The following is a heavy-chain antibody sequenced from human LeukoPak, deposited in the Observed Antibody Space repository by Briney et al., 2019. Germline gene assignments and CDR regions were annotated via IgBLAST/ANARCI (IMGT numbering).Heavy chain of an antibody. CDR3: ARDSSSGLVNY. Sequence: PSETLSLTCTVSGGSISSYYWSWIRHPPGKGLEWIGYIYYSGSTNYNPSLKSRVTISVDTSKNQFSLKLSSVTAADTAVYYCARDSSSGLVNYWGQGTLVTVSS. CDR2: IYYSGST. D-gene: IGHD1-26*01. CDR1: GGSISSYY. V-gene: IGHV4-59*01. J-gene: IGHJ4*02.